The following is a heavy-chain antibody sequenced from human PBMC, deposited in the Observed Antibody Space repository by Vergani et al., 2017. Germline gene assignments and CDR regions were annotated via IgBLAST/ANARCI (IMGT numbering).Heavy chain of an antibody. CDR1: GGSISSYY. CDR3: ARAPPMIVYNFQH. D-gene: IGHD3-22*01. Sequence: QGKLQESGPGLVKPSETLSLTCTVSGGSISSYYWSWIRQPPGKGLEWIGYIYYSGSTNYNPSLKSRVTISVDTSKNQFSLKLSSVTAADTAVYYCARAPPMIVYNFQHWGQGTLVTVSS. V-gene: IGHV4-59*01. J-gene: IGHJ1*01. CDR2: IYYSGST.